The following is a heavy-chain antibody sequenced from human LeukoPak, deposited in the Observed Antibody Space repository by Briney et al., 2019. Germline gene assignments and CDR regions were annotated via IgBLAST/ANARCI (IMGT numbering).Heavy chain of an antibody. J-gene: IGHJ4*02. CDR2: ISGSGGST. D-gene: IGHD5-24*01. CDR3: AKDATPRRDGLDSHFDY. CDR1: GLTFYTYA. Sequence: PGGSLRLSCAVSGLTFYTYAMSWVRQAPGKGLEWVSAISGSGGSTYYADSVKGRFTISRDNSKNTLYLQMNSLRAEDTAVYYCAKDATPRRDGLDSHFDYWGQGTLVTVSS. V-gene: IGHV3-23*01.